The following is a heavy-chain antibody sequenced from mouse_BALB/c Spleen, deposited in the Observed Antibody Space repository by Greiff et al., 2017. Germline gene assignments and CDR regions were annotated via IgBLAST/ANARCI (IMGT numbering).Heavy chain of an antibody. J-gene: IGHJ4*01. CDR1: GYSITSDYA. CDR3: ARGRYDDGGYAMDY. Sequence: EVQLVESGPGLVKPSQSLSLTCTVTGYSITSDYAWNWIRQFPGNKLEWMGYISYSGSTSYNPSLKSRISITRDTSKNQFFLQLNSVTTEDTATYYCARGRYDDGGYAMDYWGQGTSVTVSS. D-gene: IGHD2-14*01. V-gene: IGHV3-2*02. CDR2: ISYSGST.